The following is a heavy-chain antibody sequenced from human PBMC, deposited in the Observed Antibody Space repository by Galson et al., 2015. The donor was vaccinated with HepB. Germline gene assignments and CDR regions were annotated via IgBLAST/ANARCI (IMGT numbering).Heavy chain of an antibody. Sequence: SVKVSCKASGYTFTSYGISWVRQAPGQGLEWMGWISAYNGNTNYAQKLQGRVTMTTDTSTSTAYMELRSLRSDDTAVYYCARYCSSTSCSAPDAFDIWGQGNPGHRLL. D-gene: IGHD2-2*01. CDR3: ARYCSSTSCSAPDAFDI. CDR1: GYTFTSYG. V-gene: IGHV1-18*01. CDR2: ISAYNGNT. J-gene: IGHJ3*02.